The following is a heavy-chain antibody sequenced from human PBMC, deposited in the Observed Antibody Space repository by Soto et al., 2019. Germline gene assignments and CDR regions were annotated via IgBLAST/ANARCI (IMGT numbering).Heavy chain of an antibody. CDR2: IFPHDFDV. CDR1: GYTFPNYW. CDR3: ARLVSLLQPIDS. D-gene: IGHD4-4*01. Sequence: ESLKLSCQTSGYTFPNYWSGWVRQMPGGGLEWLGLIFPHDFDVRYSPSFEGQVTISADRSTATDFLKWRSLEASDSALYLCARLVSLLQPIDSWGQGTPVTVSS. J-gene: IGHJ5*01. V-gene: IGHV5-51*01.